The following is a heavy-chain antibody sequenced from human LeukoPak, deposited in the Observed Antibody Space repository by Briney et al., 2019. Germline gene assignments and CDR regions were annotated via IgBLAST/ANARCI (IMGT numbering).Heavy chain of an antibody. CDR2: ISGSGGST. Sequence: GGSLRLSCAASGFTFDDYAMHWVRQAPGKGLEWVSAISGSGGSTYYADSVKGRFTISRGNSKNTLYLQMNSLRAEDTAVYYCACSGWYYFDYWGQGTLVTVSS. D-gene: IGHD6-19*01. CDR1: GFTFDDYA. J-gene: IGHJ4*02. V-gene: IGHV3-23*01. CDR3: ACSGWYYFDY.